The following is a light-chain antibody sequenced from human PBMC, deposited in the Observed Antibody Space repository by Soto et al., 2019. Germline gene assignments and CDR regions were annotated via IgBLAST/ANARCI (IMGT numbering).Light chain of an antibody. V-gene: IGKV3-20*01. CDR3: QDFDSPQWT. Sequence: VLTQSPDTLSLSPGDRVTLSCRANQRASRQYLSWYQQRPGQPPRLLIYSVSMRADGIPDRISGSGSGSEFTLTINRLEPEDFAVYYCQDFDSPQWTFGQGTKIE. CDR2: SVS. CDR1: QRASRQY. J-gene: IGKJ1*01.